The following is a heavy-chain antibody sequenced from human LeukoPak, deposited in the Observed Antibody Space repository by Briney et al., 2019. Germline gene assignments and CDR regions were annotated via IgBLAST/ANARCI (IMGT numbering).Heavy chain of an antibody. V-gene: IGHV4-59*12. CDR2: IYYSGST. J-gene: IGHJ5*02. Sequence: SETLSLTCTVSGGSISSYYWSWIRQPPGKGLEWIGYIYYSGSTNYNPSLKSRVTISVDTSKNQFSLKLSSVTAADTAVYYCARALRYFDWGTLSWFDPWGQGTLVTVSS. D-gene: IGHD3-9*01. CDR3: ARALRYFDWGTLSWFDP. CDR1: GGSISSYY.